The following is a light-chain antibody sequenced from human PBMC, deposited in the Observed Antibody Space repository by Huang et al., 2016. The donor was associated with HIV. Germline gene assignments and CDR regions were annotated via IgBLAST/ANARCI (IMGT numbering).Light chain of an antibody. CDR1: QSLLHSNGYNY. Sequence: DIVMTQSPLSLPVTPGEPASISCRSSQSLLHSNGYNYLDLYLQKPGQSPQLLIYLGSSRASGVPDRFSGSGSGTDFTLKISRVDAEDVGVYFCMQALQTPLTFGGGTKVEIK. J-gene: IGKJ4*01. V-gene: IGKV2-28*01. CDR3: MQALQTPLT. CDR2: LGS.